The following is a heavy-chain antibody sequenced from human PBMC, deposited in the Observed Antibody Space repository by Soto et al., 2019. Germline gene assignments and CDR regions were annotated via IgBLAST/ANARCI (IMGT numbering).Heavy chain of an antibody. V-gene: IGHV3-23*01. CDR2: ISGSGGST. D-gene: IGHD2-21*02. Sequence: GGSLRLSCAASGFTFSSYAMSWVRQAPGKGLEWVSAISGSGGSTYYADSVKGRFTISRDNSKNTLYLQMNSLRAEDTAMYYCAKDAVPGDGLWLVADWGQGTLVTVSS. CDR3: AKDAVPGDGLWLVAD. CDR1: GFTFSSYA. J-gene: IGHJ4*02.